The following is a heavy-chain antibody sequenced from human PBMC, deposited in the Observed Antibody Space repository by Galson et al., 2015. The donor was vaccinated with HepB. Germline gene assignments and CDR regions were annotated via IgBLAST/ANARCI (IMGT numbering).Heavy chain of an antibody. CDR2: IGTSGSYT. CDR3: ANYRQTAVPLDY. Sequence: SLRLSCAGSGFSFSSYTMIWVRQAPGKGLEWVSCIGTSGSYTNYADSVKGRFTISRDNSKNTLYLQMNSLRAEDTALYYCANYRQTAVPLDYWGQGTLVTVSS. CDR1: GFSFSSYT. D-gene: IGHD6-13*01. V-gene: IGHV3-23*01. J-gene: IGHJ4*02.